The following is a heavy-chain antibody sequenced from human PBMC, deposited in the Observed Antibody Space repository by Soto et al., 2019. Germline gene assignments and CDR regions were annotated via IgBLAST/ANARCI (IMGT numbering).Heavy chain of an antibody. D-gene: IGHD5-12*01. Sequence: SETLSLTCTVSGGSINTFYWSWVRQPAGTGLEWIGRIFSSGSTSFNPSLESRVAMSVDTSKNHFSLNLSSVTAADMAVYYCAREGSYSAYNFAHGIQLWSFDFWGQGALVTVSS. V-gene: IGHV4-4*07. CDR1: GGSINTFY. CDR3: AREGSYSAYNFAHGIQLWSFDF. J-gene: IGHJ4*02. CDR2: IFSSGST.